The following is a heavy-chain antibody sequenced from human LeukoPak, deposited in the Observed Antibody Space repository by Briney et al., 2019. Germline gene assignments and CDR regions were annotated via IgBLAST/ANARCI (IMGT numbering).Heavy chain of an antibody. CDR1: GYTFTSYD. Sequence: ASVKVSCKASGYTFTSYDINWVRQATGQGLEWMGWMNPNSGNTGYAQKFQGRVTMTRNTSINTAYMELSSLTSEDTAVYYCARIRNYVSKVFQHWGKGTLVTVSS. CDR3: ARIRNYVSKVFQH. V-gene: IGHV1-8*01. CDR2: MNPNSGNT. J-gene: IGHJ1*01. D-gene: IGHD3-10*02.